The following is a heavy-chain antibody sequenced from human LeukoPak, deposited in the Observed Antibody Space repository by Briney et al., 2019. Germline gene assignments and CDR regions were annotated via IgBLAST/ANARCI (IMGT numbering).Heavy chain of an antibody. J-gene: IGHJ4*02. D-gene: IGHD3-9*01. V-gene: IGHV3-21*04. CDR1: GFTFSSYS. Sequence: GGSLRLSCAASGFTFSSYSMNWVRQAAGKGLEWVSSIRPSSSYIYYADSVKGRFTISRDNSKNTLYLQMNSLRAEDTAVYYCAKDRNVLRYFDWEEHDYWGQGTLVTVSS. CDR3: AKDRNVLRYFDWEEHDY. CDR2: IRPSSSYI.